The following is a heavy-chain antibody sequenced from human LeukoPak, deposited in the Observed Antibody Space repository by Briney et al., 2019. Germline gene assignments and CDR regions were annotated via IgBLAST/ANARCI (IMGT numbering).Heavy chain of an antibody. Sequence: GGSLRLSCAASGLTFDNYAMNWVRQAPGKGLEWVSGISGGGGSTYYADSVKGRFTISSDNSKNTLYLQMNSLRAEDTAVYYCAKDKDGWFGESDYWGQGTLVTVSS. V-gene: IGHV3-23*01. CDR3: AKDKDGWFGESDY. CDR1: GLTFDNYA. J-gene: IGHJ4*02. D-gene: IGHD3-10*01. CDR2: ISGGGGST.